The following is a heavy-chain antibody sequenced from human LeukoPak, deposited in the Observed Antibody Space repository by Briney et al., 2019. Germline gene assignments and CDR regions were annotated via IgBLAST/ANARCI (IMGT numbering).Heavy chain of an antibody. J-gene: IGHJ4*02. CDR1: GGSISSGSYY. V-gene: IGHV4-61*02. D-gene: IGHD6-6*01. Sequence: PSQTLSLTCTVSGGSISSGSYYWSWIRQPAGKGLEWIGRIYTSGSTNYNPSLKSRVTISVDTSKNQFSLKLSSVTAADTAVYYCARGPGGSSSSDFDYWGQETLVTVSS. CDR2: IYTSGST. CDR3: ARGPGGSSSSDFDY.